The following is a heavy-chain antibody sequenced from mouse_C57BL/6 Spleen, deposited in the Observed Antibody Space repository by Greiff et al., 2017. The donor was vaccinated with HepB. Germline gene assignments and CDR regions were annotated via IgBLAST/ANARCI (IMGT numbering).Heavy chain of an antibody. CDR1: GYTFTSYW. CDR2: IYPGNSDT. V-gene: IGHV1-5*01. J-gene: IGHJ3*01. CDR3: TREGNGNYERSGFAY. Sequence: EVKLVESGTVLARPGASVKMSCKTSGYTFTSYWMHWVKQRPGQGLEWIGAIYPGNSDTSYNQKFKGKAKLTAVTSASTAYMELSSLTNEDSAVYYCTREGNGNYERSGFAYWGQGTLVTVSA. D-gene: IGHD2-1*01.